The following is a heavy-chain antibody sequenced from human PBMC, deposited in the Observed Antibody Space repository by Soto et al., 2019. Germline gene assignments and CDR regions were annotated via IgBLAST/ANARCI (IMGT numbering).Heavy chain of an antibody. CDR3: AHVRCGPRIEEYLAYYLAS. CDR2: IYWDDDK. D-gene: IGHD3-10*01. CDR1: GFSLSTREVG. Sequence: SGPTLVNPTQTLTLTCTFSGFSLSTREVGVGWIRQPPGKALEWLALIYWDDDKRYSPSLKTRLTITKDTSKNQVVLTMTKMDPVDTATYYCAHVRCGPRIEEYLAYYLASWGQGTLVTVSS. J-gene: IGHJ5*01. V-gene: IGHV2-5*02.